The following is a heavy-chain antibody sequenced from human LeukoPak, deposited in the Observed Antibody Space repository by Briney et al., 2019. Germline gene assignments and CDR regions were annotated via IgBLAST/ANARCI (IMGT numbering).Heavy chain of an antibody. V-gene: IGHV3-23*01. Sequence: GGSLRLPCVASGFSFNNYAMTWVRQAPGKGLEWVSLVFGSSGSTFYADSVKGRFTISRDKSKNTLYLQMNSLRAEDTAVYYCAKGAYDYIEIAYFDYWGQGSLVTVSS. CDR2: VFGSSGST. D-gene: IGHD5-12*01. CDR3: AKGAYDYIEIAYFDY. CDR1: GFSFNNYA. J-gene: IGHJ4*02.